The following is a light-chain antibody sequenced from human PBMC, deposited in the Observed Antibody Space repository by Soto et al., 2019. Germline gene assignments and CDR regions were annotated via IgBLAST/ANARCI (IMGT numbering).Light chain of an antibody. J-gene: IGLJ2*01. Sequence: QSVLTQPPSVSRTPGQRVTISCSGSSSNIGSNYVYWYQQLPGTAPKLLIYRNNQRPSGVPDRFSGSKSGTSASLAISGLRSEDEAHYYCAAWDDSLSGPVFGGGTKLTLL. V-gene: IGLV1-47*01. CDR2: RNN. CDR3: AAWDDSLSGPV. CDR1: SSNIGSNY.